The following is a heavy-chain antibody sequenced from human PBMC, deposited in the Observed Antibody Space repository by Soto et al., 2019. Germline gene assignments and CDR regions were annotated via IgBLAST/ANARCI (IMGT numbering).Heavy chain of an antibody. Sequence: QLQLQESGSGLVKPSQTLSLTCAVSGGSISSGGYSWSWIRQPPGKGLEWIGYIYHSGSTYYNPSLQSXXTXSXXRSQNQFSLQLSSVTAADTAVYYCAREGYSYGFDYWGQGTLVTVSS. CDR3: AREGYSYGFDY. CDR1: GGSISSGGYS. D-gene: IGHD5-18*01. J-gene: IGHJ4*02. V-gene: IGHV4-30-2*01. CDR2: IYHSGST.